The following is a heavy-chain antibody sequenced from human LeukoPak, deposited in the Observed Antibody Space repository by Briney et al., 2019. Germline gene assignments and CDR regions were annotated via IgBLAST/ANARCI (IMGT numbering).Heavy chain of an antibody. J-gene: IGHJ4*02. D-gene: IGHD6-19*01. CDR2: ISTSGST. CDR3: ARDRGVTVPGRRLDY. CDR1: GGSISNYY. V-gene: IGHV4-4*07. Sequence: SETLFLTCTVSGGSISNYYWSWIRQPAGKGLEWIGHISTSGSTNYNPSLKSRVTISIDNSNNQFSLKMTSATAADTAVYYCARDRGVTVPGRRLDYWGQGTLVTVSS.